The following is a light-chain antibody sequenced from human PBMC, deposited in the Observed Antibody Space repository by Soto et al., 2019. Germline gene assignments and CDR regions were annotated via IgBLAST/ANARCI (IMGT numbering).Light chain of an antibody. CDR3: SSYTSSSTRV. CDR2: DVS. J-gene: IGLJ2*01. Sequence: QSVLTQPASVSGSPGQSITISCTGPSSDVGGYNYVSWYQQHPGKAPKLMIYDVSNRPSGVSNRFSGSKSGNTASLTISGLQADDEADYYCSSYTSSSTRVFGGGTKLTVL. CDR1: SSDVGGYNY. V-gene: IGLV2-14*01.